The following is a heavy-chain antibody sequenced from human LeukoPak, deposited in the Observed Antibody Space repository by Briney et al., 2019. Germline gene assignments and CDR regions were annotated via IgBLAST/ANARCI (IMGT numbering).Heavy chain of an antibody. D-gene: IGHD3-16*02. V-gene: IGHV1-2*02. CDR3: ARAHYVWGSYRSYFLGY. CDR1: GYTFTGYY. J-gene: IGHJ4*02. Sequence: ASVKVSCKAPGYTFTGYYMHWVRQAPGQGLEWMGWINPNSGGTNYAQKFQGRVTMTRDTSTSTVYMELSSLRSEDTAVYYCARAHYVWGSYRSYFLGYWGQGTLVTVSS. CDR2: INPNSGGT.